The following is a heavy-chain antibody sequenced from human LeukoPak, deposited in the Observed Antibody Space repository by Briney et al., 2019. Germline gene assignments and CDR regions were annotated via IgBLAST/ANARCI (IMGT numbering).Heavy chain of an antibody. V-gene: IGHV7-4-1*02. CDR2: INTKTGKP. D-gene: IGHD3-9*01. Sequence: GASVRVSCKASGYTFTSYAMNWVRQAPGQGLEWMGWINTKTGKPTYAQGFTGRFVFSLDISVSTAYLQISSLKAEDTAVYYCARLGGFDILGLDYWGQGTLVTVSS. J-gene: IGHJ4*02. CDR3: ARLGGFDILGLDY. CDR1: GYTFTSYA.